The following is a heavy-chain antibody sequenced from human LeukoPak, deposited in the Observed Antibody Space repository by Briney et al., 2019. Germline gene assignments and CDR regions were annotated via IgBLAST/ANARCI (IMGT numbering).Heavy chain of an antibody. CDR1: GFTFSSYW. Sequence: GGSLRLSCAAFGFTFSSYWMHWVRQAPGKGLVWVSRINSDGSSTSYADSVKGRFTISRDNAKNSLYLQMSSLRAEDTAVYYCLRELPVKSGWYPDYWGPGTLVIVSS. CDR2: INSDGSST. J-gene: IGHJ4*02. D-gene: IGHD6-19*01. V-gene: IGHV3-74*01. CDR3: LRELPVKSGWYPDY.